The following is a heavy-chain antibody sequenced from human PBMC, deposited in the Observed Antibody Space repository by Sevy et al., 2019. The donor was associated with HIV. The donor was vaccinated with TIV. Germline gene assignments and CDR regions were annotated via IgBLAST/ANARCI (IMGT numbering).Heavy chain of an antibody. CDR2: ISGSRNT. J-gene: IGHJ4*02. V-gene: IGHV3-23*01. Sequence: GGSLRLSCAASGFTFSSYAMSWVRQAPGKGLEWVSAISGSRNTYYADSVKGRFTISRDNPKNTLFLQMNSLRAEDTAVYYCAKDRSHIIMIRGVVIFDYWGQGTLVTVSS. CDR1: GFTFSSYA. CDR3: AKDRSHIIMIRGVVIFDY. D-gene: IGHD3-10*01.